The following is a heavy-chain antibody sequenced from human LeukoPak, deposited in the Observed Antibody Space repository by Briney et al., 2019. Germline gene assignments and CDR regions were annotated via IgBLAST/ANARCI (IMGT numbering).Heavy chain of an antibody. Sequence: GGSVRLSCAASGFTFNRLPMAWLPPAPGKGLEGVSNISSDGRDTYYTDSVKGRFTISRDNSGNTLHLQMNSPRAEDRAVYYCAKVRVVYDSSGWNYYYYYMDVWGKGTTVTVSS. D-gene: IGHD3-22*01. CDR3: AKVRVVYDSSGWNYYYYYMDV. CDR1: GFTFNRLP. V-gene: IGHV3-23*01. J-gene: IGHJ6*03. CDR2: ISSDGRDT.